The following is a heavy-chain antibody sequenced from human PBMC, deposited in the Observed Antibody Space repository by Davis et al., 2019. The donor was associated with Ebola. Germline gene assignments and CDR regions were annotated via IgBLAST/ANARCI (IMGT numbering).Heavy chain of an antibody. CDR2: IIPIFGTA. V-gene: IGHV1-69*06. Sequence: SVKVSCKASGGTFSSYAISWVRQAPGQGLEWMGGIIPIFGTANYAQKFQGRVTITADKSTSTAYMELSSLRSEDTAVYYCARTYYYDSSGTIPWWYFDLWGRGTLVTVSS. D-gene: IGHD3-22*01. CDR3: ARTYYYDSSGTIPWWYFDL. CDR1: GGTFSSYA. J-gene: IGHJ2*01.